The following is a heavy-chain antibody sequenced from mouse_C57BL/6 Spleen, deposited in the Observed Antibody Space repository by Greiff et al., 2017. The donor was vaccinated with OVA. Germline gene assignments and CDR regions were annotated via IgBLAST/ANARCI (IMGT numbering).Heavy chain of an antibody. CDR1: GYAFSSSW. V-gene: IGHV1-82*01. Sequence: QVQLQQSGPELVKPGASVKISCKASGYAFSSSWMNWVKQRPGKGLEWIGRIYPGDGDTNYNGKFKGKATLTADKSSSTAYMQLSSLTSEDSAVYFCARGHYFYYAMDYWGQGTSVTVSS. CDR3: ARGHYFYYAMDY. J-gene: IGHJ4*01. CDR2: IYPGDGDT. D-gene: IGHD1-1*01.